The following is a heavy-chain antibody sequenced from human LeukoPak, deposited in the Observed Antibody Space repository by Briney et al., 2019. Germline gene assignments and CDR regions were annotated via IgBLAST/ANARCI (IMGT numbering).Heavy chain of an antibody. J-gene: IGHJ4*02. V-gene: IGHV4-59*01. CDR2: IYYTGST. CDR1: GGSFSSYY. CDR3: SGSPVRIAGPGRDFDY. D-gene: IGHD6-19*01. Sequence: SETLSLTCTVSGGSFSSYYWSWIRQPPGKGLEWIGYIYYTGSTNYNPSLKSRVTITVDATNNQLSLQLSSLTAADTAVFYYSGSPVRIAGPGRDFDYWGQGSLVSVCS.